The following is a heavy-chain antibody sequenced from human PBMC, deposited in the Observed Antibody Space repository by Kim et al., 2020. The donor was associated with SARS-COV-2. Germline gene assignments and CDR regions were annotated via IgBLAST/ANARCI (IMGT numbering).Heavy chain of an antibody. V-gene: IGHV3-30*04. CDR2: ISYDGSNK. Sequence: GGSLRLSCAASGFTFSSYSMHWVRQAPGKGLEWVAVISYDGSNKYYTDSVKGRFTISRDNSKNTLYLQMNSLRAEDTAVYYCARALYSGTSLSWYFDYWGQGTLVTVSS. J-gene: IGHJ4*02. CDR3: ARALYSGTSLSWYFDY. D-gene: IGHD1-26*01. CDR1: GFTFSSYS.